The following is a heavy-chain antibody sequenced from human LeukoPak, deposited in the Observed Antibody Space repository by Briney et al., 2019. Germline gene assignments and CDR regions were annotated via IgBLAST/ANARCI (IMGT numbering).Heavy chain of an antibody. V-gene: IGHV2-5*01. CDR2: IYWNDDK. D-gene: IGHD1-26*01. J-gene: IGHJ4*02. CDR1: GFSLRSCGGG. Sequence: SGPTLVKPPQTLTLTCTFSGFSLRSCGGGVGSIPQPPGKALEWLALIYWNDDKRYSPSLKSRLTITKDTSKNQVVLTMTNMDPVDTATYYCAHRTVGARPFDYWGQGTLVTVSS. CDR3: AHRTVGARPFDY.